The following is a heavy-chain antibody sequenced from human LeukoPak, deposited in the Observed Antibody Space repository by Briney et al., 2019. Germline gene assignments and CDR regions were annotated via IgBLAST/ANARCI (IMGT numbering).Heavy chain of an antibody. CDR3: ARDPGLGYCSSTSCYTGAIDY. V-gene: IGHV3-30-3*01. J-gene: IGHJ4*02. CDR1: GFTFSSYA. CDR2: ISYDGSNK. Sequence: GGSLRLSCAASGFTFSSYAMHWVRQAPGKGLEWVAVISYDGSNKYYADSVKGRFTISRDNSKNTLYLQMNSLRAEDTAVYYCARDPGLGYCSSTSCYTGAIDYWGQGTLVTVSS. D-gene: IGHD2-2*02.